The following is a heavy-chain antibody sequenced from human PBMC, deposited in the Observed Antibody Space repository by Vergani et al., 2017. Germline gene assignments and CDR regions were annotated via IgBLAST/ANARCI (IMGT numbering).Heavy chain of an antibody. V-gene: IGHV3-11*05. CDR1: GFTFSDYY. CDR2: ISSSSSYT. D-gene: IGHD3-10*01. J-gene: IGHJ3*02. Sequence: VQLVESGGGLVQPGGSLRLSCAASGFTFSDYYMSWIRQAPGKGLEWVSYISSSSSYTNYADSVKGRFTISRDNAKNSLYLQMNSLRAEDTAVYYCARDLVPWSWLGSLAGGAFDIWGQGTMVTVSS. CDR3: ARDLVPWSWLGSLAGGAFDI.